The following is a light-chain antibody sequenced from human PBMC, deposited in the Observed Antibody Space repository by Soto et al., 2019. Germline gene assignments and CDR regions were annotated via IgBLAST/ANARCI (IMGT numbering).Light chain of an antibody. J-gene: IGKJ1*01. V-gene: IGKV3-20*01. CDR3: QQYGSSPWT. Sequence: EIVLTQSPGTLSLSPGERATLSCRASQSVSSSFLAWYQQKPGQAPRLLIYGASSRATGIPDRFSGSGSGKYFTLTISGLEPEDFAVYYCQQYGSSPWTFGQGTKVAIK. CDR1: QSVSSSF. CDR2: GAS.